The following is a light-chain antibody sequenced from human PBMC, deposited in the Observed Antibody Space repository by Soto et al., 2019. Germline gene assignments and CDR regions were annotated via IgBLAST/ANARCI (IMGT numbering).Light chain of an antibody. CDR3: QKYNSA. Sequence: DIQMTQSPSSLSASVGDRVTITCRASQDMRNYLAWYQQKPGKVPKLLVYDGSTLQSGVPSRFSGSGSGTDFTLTISSLQPEDVATYYCQKYNSAFGGGTKVEIK. CDR2: DGS. V-gene: IGKV1-27*01. J-gene: IGKJ4*01. CDR1: QDMRNY.